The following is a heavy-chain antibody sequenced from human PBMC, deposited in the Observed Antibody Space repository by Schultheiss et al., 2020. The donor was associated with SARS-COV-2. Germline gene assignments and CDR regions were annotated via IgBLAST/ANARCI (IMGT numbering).Heavy chain of an antibody. J-gene: IGHJ4*02. Sequence: GGSLRLSCAASGFTFSSYAMHWVRQAPGKGLEWVSGISWNSGSIGYADSVKGRFTISRDNAKNSLYLQMNSLRAEDTAVYYCARDAARRGYWGQGTLVTVSS. V-gene: IGHV3-9*01. CDR1: GFTFSSYA. D-gene: IGHD6-6*01. CDR2: ISWNSGSI. CDR3: ARDAARRGY.